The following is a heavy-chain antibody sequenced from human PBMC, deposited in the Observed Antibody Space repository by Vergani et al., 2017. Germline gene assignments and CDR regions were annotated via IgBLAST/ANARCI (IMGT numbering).Heavy chain of an antibody. CDR1: GGSISSYY. CDR3: ARGNGKTIRWVYYYYYMDV. D-gene: IGHD4-23*01. J-gene: IGHJ6*03. CDR2: IYYSGST. Sequence: QVQLQESVPGLVKPSQTLSLTCTVSGGSISSYYWSWIRQPPGKGLEWIGYIYYSGSTNYNPSLKSRVTISVDTSKNQFSLKLSSVTAADTAVYYCARGNGKTIRWVYYYYYMDVGGKGTTVTVS. V-gene: IGHV4-59*01.